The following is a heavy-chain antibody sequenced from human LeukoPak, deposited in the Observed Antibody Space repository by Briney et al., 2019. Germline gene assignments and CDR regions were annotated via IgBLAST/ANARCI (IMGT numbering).Heavy chain of an antibody. Sequence: GGSLTLSCAACGFTFSSYAMSWVRQAPGKGLEWVSAISGSGDSTYYADSVKGRFTISRDNSKNTLYLQMNSLRAEDTAVYYCARGRAYNSDWGQGTLVTVSS. D-gene: IGHD5-24*01. CDR3: ARGRAYNSD. J-gene: IGHJ4*02. CDR2: ISGSGDST. V-gene: IGHV3-23*01. CDR1: GFTFSSYA.